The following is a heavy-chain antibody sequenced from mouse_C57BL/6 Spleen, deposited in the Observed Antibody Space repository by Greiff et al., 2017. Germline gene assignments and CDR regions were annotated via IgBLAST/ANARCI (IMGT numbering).Heavy chain of an antibody. CDR2: ISNGGGST. CDR3: ARYGEYGCSYGYFDV. V-gene: IGHV5-12*01. Sequence: EVQLVESGGGLVQPGGSLKLSCAASGFTFSDYYMYWVRQTPEKRLEWVAYISNGGGSTYYPDTVKGRFTISRDNAKNTLYLQMILLKYEETAKYYWARYGEYGCSYGYFDVWGTGTTVTVSS. J-gene: IGHJ1*03. D-gene: IGHD1-1*01. CDR1: GFTFSDYY.